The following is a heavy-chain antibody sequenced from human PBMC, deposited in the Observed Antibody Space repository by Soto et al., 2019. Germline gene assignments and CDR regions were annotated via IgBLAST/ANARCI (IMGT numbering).Heavy chain of an antibody. Sequence: QVQLVESGGGVVQPGRSLRLSCAASGFTFSSYAMHWVRQAPGQGLEWVAVISYDGSNKYYADSVKGRFTISRDNSKNTLCMQRYRLRAEDTAVCYCAREADISGYSWSTDYWGQGTLVTVSS. V-gene: IGHV3-30-3*01. CDR1: GFTFSSYA. D-gene: IGHD3-22*01. CDR2: ISYDGSNK. CDR3: AREADISGYSWSTDY. J-gene: IGHJ4*02.